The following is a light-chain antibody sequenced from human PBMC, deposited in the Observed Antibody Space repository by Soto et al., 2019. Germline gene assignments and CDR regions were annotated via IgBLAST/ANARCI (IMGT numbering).Light chain of an antibody. Sequence: EIVLTQSPGTLSLSPGERATLSCRASQSVSSSYLAWYQQKPGQAPRLLIYGASSSATGIPDRCSGSGSGTDFTLTISRLEPEDFAVYYCQQYGRSPPITFGQGTRLAIK. V-gene: IGKV3-20*01. CDR2: GAS. CDR1: QSVSSSY. J-gene: IGKJ5*01. CDR3: QQYGRSPPIT.